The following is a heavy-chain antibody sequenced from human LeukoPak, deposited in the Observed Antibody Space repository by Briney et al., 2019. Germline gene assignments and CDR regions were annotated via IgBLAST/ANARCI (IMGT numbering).Heavy chain of an antibody. D-gene: IGHD4-17*01. Sequence: PGGSLRLSCAASGFTVSSNYMSWVRQAPGKGLEWVSVIYSGGSTYYADSVKGRFTISRDNSKNTLFLQMNNLRAEDTAVYYCAKGNGDYTPLDFDYWGQGTLVTVSS. CDR3: AKGNGDYTPLDFDY. V-gene: IGHV3-53*01. CDR1: GFTVSSNY. CDR2: IYSGGST. J-gene: IGHJ4*02.